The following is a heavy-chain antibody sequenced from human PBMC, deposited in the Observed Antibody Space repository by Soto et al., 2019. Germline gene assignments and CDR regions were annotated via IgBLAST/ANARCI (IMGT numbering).Heavy chain of an antibody. CDR3: ARGGTRGSSFY. CDR1: GGSVSNNNYY. Sequence: SETLSLTCTVSGGSVSNNNYYWSWIRQPPGKGLEWIGYIFHSGSTNDNPSLRSRVIISLDTSKNQFSLKLSSVTAADTAVYYCARGGTRGSSFYWGQGTLVTAPQ. D-gene: IGHD6-13*01. V-gene: IGHV4-61*01. J-gene: IGHJ4*02. CDR2: IFHSGST.